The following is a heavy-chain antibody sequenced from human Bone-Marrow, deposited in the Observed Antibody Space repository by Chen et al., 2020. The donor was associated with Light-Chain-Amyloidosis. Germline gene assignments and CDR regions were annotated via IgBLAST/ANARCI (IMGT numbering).Heavy chain of an antibody. CDR2: IYSGGST. J-gene: IGHJ4*02. CDR1: GFSVSRSY. V-gene: IGHV3-53*01. CDR3: ATEGRDPGYSYGYLNY. D-gene: IGHD5-18*01. Sequence: VQLVESGGGVVQPGGSLRLSCAASGFSVSRSYMSWVRQAPGKGLEWVSLIYSGGSTYYADFVKGRFTISRDSSKNTVYLQMNSLRAEDTALYYCATEGRDPGYSYGYLNYWGQGTLVTVSS.